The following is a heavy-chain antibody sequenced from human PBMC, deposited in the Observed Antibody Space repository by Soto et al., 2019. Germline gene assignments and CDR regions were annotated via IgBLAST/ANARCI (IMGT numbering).Heavy chain of an antibody. D-gene: IGHD2-2*02. CDR2: ITASGDNT. V-gene: IGHV3-23*01. Sequence: PGGSLRLSCAASGFTFAGFAMSWVRQTPGKGLEWVSSITASGDNTYYADSVNGRFTISRDNFKNTLYLQMNSLRAEDTAVYYCAKGSAASPNFYTNSWGQGTLVTVSS. CDR3: AKGSAASPNFYTNS. CDR1: GFTFAGFA. J-gene: IGHJ4*02.